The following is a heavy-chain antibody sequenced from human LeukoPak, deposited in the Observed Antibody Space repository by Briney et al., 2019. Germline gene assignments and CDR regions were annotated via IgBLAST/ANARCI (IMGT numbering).Heavy chain of an antibody. CDR2: ISSSGRTI. CDR3: ARDGGDKTAYYGDQFDC. Sequence: SGGSLRLSCVDSGFTFSSYEMDWVRQAPGKGLEWVSYISSSGRTIYYADSVKGRFTISRDNAKNSLYLQMNSLRAEDTAVYYCARDGGDKTAYYGDQFDCWGQGTLVTVSS. J-gene: IGHJ4*02. D-gene: IGHD3-9*01. V-gene: IGHV3-48*03. CDR1: GFTFSSYE.